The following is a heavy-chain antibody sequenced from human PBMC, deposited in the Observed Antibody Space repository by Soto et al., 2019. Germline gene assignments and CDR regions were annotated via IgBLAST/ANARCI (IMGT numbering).Heavy chain of an antibody. CDR1: RDTFTSYY. V-gene: IGHV1-46*01. D-gene: IGHD1-26*01. CDR2: INPHGGST. J-gene: IGHJ5*02. CDR3: ARSSGGNFGIIIEGNNWFAP. Sequence: ASVKVSCKAPRDTFTSYYINWVRQAPGQGLEWMGVINPHGGSTAYAQKFKGRVTLTRDTSASTLYMEVSSLTSEDTAMYYCARSSGGNFGIIIEGNNWFAPWGQGTMGTTCS.